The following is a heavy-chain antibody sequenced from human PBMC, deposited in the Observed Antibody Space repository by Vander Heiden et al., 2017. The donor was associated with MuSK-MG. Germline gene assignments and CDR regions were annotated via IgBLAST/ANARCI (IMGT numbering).Heavy chain of an antibody. Sequence: QVQLVQSGAEVKKPGASVKVSCKVSGYTLTELSVHWVRQAPGKGLEWMGGFDPEDGETIYAQKFQGRGTMTEDTSTDTAYMELSSLRSEDTAVYYCATDLITFGGVIAPLAYWGQGTLVTVSS. CDR1: GYTLTELS. CDR3: ATDLITFGGVIAPLAY. V-gene: IGHV1-24*01. D-gene: IGHD3-16*02. J-gene: IGHJ4*02. CDR2: FDPEDGET.